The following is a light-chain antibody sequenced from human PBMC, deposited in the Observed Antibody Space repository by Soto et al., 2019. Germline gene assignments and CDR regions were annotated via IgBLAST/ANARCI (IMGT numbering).Light chain of an antibody. CDR2: KAS. V-gene: IGKV1-5*03. CDR3: HQYHTYWT. Sequence: DIQLTQSPSTLAASVGDTVTITCRASQSIGTWLAWYQQKPGRAPDLLISKASSLQSGVPSRFSGRASGTEFTLTISSLQPDDFATYFCHQYHTYWTFGQGTKVEIK. CDR1: QSIGTW. J-gene: IGKJ1*01.